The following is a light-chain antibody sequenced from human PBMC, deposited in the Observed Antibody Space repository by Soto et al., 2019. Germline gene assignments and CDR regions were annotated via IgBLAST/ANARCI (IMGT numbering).Light chain of an antibody. CDR3: SLYAGSSTAV. Sequence: QSVLTQPPSASGSPGQSVTISCTGTSSDVGGYDYVSWYQQHPGKAPKLMIYDVTKRPSGVPDRFSGSKFGNTASLTVSGVQADDEADYFCSLYAGSSTAVFGGGTKLTVL. CDR1: SSDVGGYDY. J-gene: IGLJ2*01. V-gene: IGLV2-8*01. CDR2: DVT.